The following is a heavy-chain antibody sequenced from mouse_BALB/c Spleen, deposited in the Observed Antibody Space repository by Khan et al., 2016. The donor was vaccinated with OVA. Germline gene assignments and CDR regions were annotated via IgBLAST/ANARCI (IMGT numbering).Heavy chain of an antibody. J-gene: IGHJ1*01. D-gene: IGHD2-9*01. CDR3: ARTYYGYDRYFDG. Sequence: QIQLVQSGPELKKPGETVKISCKASGYTFTHSGMNWVKQAPGKGLKWMGWINTYTGEPTYADDFKGRFAFSLETSASHAHLQSSNHKNEDMATFCGARTYYGYDRYFDGWGAGTTVTVSS. CDR1: GYTFTHSG. V-gene: IGHV9-1*02. CDR2: INTYTGEP.